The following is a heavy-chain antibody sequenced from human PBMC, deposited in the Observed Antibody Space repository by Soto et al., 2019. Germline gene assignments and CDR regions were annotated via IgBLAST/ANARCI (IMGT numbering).Heavy chain of an antibody. CDR3: AREAYYYDSSGYYGLSAFDI. J-gene: IGHJ3*02. V-gene: IGHV1-69*01. D-gene: IGHD3-22*01. CDR2: IIPIFGTA. CDR1: GGTFSSYA. Sequence: QVQLVQSGAEVKKPGSSVKVSCKASGGTFSSYAISWVRQAPGQGLEWMGGIIPIFGTANYAQKFQGRVTINTDESRSTAYMELSSLRCEDMAVYYCAREAYYYDSSGYYGLSAFDIWGKGTMVTVAS.